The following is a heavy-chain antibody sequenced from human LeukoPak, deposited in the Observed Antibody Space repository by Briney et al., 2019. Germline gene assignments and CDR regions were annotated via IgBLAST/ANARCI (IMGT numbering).Heavy chain of an antibody. Sequence: PGGSLRLSCAASGFTFSDYYMSWIRQAPGKGLEWVSYISSSGSTIYYADSVKGRFTISRDNAKNSLYLQMNSLRADDTAVYYCARALYYYDSSGYYGLHYSGCDYWGQGTLVTVSS. V-gene: IGHV3-11*01. CDR3: ARALYYYDSSGYYGLHYSGCDY. J-gene: IGHJ4*02. D-gene: IGHD3-22*01. CDR1: GFTFSDYY. CDR2: ISSSGSTI.